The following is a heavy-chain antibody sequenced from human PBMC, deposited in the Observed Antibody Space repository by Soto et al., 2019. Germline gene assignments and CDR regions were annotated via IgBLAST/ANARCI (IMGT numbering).Heavy chain of an antibody. CDR3: ARGRFEPGAFWYFDL. CDR1: GGNFNNYA. Sequence: QVQLVQSGADAKRPGSSVKVSCKASGGNFNNYAVTWVRQAPGQGLEWMGGIIPTFGTPNYAQKFQGRLTISADTSTTTVYMELRSLTSEDTAVYYCARGRFEPGAFWYFDLWGRGTLVTVSS. D-gene: IGHD3-10*01. J-gene: IGHJ2*01. CDR2: IIPTFGTP. V-gene: IGHV1-69*06.